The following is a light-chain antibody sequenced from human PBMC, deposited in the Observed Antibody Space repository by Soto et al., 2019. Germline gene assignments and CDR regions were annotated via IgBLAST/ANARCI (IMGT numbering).Light chain of an antibody. J-gene: IGLJ2*01. CDR3: SSYTSSSTLGVV. CDR1: SSDVGGYNY. V-gene: IGLV2-14*01. CDR2: DVS. Sequence: QSVLTQPASVSGSPGQSITISCTGTSSDVGGYNYVSWYQQHPGKAPKLMIYDVSNRPSGVSNRFSGSKSGNTASLTISGRHAEDEAEYYCSSYTSSSTLGVVFGGGTKVTVL.